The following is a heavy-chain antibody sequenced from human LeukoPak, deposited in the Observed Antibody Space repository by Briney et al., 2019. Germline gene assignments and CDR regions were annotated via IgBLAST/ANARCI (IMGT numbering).Heavy chain of an antibody. CDR3: VKDLNGTWSFDY. V-gene: IGHV3-23*01. Sequence: GGSLRLSCTASGFTFSSYTMSWVHQAPGKGLKWVSTITTGGPNTYYADSVKGRFTIFRDNSKNALFLQMNNLRPEDTAVYYCVKDLNGTWSFDYWGQGTLVTVSS. J-gene: IGHJ4*02. D-gene: IGHD2-8*01. CDR2: ITTGGPNT. CDR1: GFTFSSYT.